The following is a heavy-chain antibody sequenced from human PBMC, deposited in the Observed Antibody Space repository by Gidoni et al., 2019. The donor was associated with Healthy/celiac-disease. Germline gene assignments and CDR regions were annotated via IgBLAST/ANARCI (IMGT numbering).Heavy chain of an antibody. CDR2: IYHSGST. CDR3: ARDPRFTIQEAFDI. V-gene: IGHV4-38-2*02. Sequence: QVQLQESGPGLVKPSETLSLTCAVSGYSISSGYYWGWIRQPPGKGLEWIGSIYHSGSTYYNPSLKSRVTISVDTSKNQFSLKLSSVTAADTAVYYCARDPRFTIQEAFDIWGQGTMVTVSS. J-gene: IGHJ3*02. CDR1: GYSISSGYY. D-gene: IGHD3-3*01.